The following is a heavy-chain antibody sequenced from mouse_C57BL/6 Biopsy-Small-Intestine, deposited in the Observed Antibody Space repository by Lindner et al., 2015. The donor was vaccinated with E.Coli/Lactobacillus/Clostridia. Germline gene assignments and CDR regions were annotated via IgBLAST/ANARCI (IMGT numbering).Heavy chain of an antibody. CDR3: ARGEWVTALYGLDV. J-gene: IGHJ1*01. Sequence: SVKVSCKATGYMFTSYSMHWVRQAPDKDLNGWGGSNGGNGNTKYSQKFQGRMTVVRDTSANTVYMELSSLSSEDTSIYYCARGEWVTALYGLDVWGQGTSVTVSS. CDR1: GYMFTSYS. CDR2: SNGGNGNT. V-gene: IGHV1-84*02. D-gene: IGHD1-1*01.